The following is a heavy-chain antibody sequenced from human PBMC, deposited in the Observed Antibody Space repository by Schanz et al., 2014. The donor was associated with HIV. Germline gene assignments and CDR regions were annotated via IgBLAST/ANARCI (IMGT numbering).Heavy chain of an antibody. CDR2: INHSGST. D-gene: IGHD2-2*01. J-gene: IGHJ3*02. CDR1: GGSFSNNY. V-gene: IGHV4-34*01. CDR3: ARDVAGCSGTSCYSDAFDI. Sequence: QVQLQQWGAGLLKPSETLSLTCAVYGGSFSNNYWSWIRQPPGKGLEWVGEINHSGSTTYNPSLKRRVTISVDTSKNQFSLKLGSVTAADTAVYYCARDVAGCSGTSCYSDAFDIWGQGTLVTVSS.